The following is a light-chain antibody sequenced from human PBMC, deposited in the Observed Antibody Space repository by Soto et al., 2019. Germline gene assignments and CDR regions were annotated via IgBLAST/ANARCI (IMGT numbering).Light chain of an antibody. CDR3: SSYTSSSPLG. CDR2: DVS. CDR1: SRDVGGYNY. Sequence: QSALTQPASVSGSPGQSITISCTGTSRDVGGYNYVSWYQQHPGKAPKLMIYDVSNRPSGVSNRFSGSKSGNTASLTISGLQAEDEADYYCSSYTSSSPLGFGTGTKLTVL. V-gene: IGLV2-14*01. J-gene: IGLJ1*01.